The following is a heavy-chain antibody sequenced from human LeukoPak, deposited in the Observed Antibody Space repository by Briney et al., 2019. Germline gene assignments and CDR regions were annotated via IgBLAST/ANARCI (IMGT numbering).Heavy chain of an antibody. CDR2: IDSGGST. V-gene: IGHV3-53*01. J-gene: IGHJ6*03. Sequence: PGWSLRLSCAASGFTVSSNYMTWVRQAPGKGLQWLSLIDSGGSTYFADSVKGRFTISRDTSKNTLYLQMNSLRAEDTAVYYCARRAPTVTYYYYYYMDVWGKGTTVTVSS. D-gene: IGHD4-11*01. CDR1: GFTVSSNY. CDR3: ARRAPTVTYYYYYYMDV.